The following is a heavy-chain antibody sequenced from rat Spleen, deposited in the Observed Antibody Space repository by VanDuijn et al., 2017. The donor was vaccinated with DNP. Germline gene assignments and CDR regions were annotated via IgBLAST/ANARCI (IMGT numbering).Heavy chain of an antibody. CDR3: ARHERTTGLGFDY. D-gene: IGHD1-6*01. J-gene: IGHJ2*01. V-gene: IGHV5-7*01. CDR1: GFTFSNYD. CDR2: ISYDGSST. Sequence: EVQLVESGGGLVQPGRSMKLSCAASGFTFSNYDMAWVRQAPKKGLEWVATISYDGSSTYYRDSVKGRFTISRDNAKSTLYLQMDSLRSEDTATYYCARHERTTGLGFDYWGQGVMVTVSS.